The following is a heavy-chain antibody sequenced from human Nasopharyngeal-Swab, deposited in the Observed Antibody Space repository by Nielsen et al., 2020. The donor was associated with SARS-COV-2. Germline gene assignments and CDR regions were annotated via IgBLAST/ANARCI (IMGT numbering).Heavy chain of an antibody. Sequence: GESLKISCAASGFVFSGSAIHWVRQASGRGLEWVGRIGDKAHNYATTYAASVKGRFTISRDDSKNTAFLQMDSLKTDDTALYYCTTDYYFDYWGQGTLFTVSS. CDR2: IGDKAHNYAT. J-gene: IGHJ4*02. CDR1: GFVFSGSA. CDR3: TTDYYFDY. V-gene: IGHV3-73*01.